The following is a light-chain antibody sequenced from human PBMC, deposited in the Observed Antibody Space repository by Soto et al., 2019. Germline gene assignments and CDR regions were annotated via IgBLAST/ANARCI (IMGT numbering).Light chain of an antibody. CDR1: QGVSTY. J-gene: IGKJ2*01. Sequence: EIVLTQSPATLSLSPGERATLSCRASQGVSTYVAWYQHKPGQAPRLLIYDASNRATGIPARFSGSGSGTDCTLTISSLEPEDFAGYDCQQRSNWPYPFGQGTKLEI. CDR3: QQRSNWPYP. CDR2: DAS. V-gene: IGKV3-11*01.